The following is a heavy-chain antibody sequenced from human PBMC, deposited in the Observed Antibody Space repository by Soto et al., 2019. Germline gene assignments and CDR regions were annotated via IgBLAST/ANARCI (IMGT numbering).Heavy chain of an antibody. Sequence: QLQLQESGPGLVKPSETLSLTCTVSGGSISSSSYYWGWIRQPPGKGLEWIGSIYYSGSTYYNPSLKSTVTMSVDMSNDRFSLKLCSVTAAYTAVYYCARFAPSYPYYYYGMDVSGQGTTVTVSS. V-gene: IGHV4-39*01. CDR1: GGSISSSSYY. J-gene: IGHJ6*02. CDR3: ARFAPSYPYYYYGMDV. CDR2: IYYSGST. D-gene: IGHD2-2*01.